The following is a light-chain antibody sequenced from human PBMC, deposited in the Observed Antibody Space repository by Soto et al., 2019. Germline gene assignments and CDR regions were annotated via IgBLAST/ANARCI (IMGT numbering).Light chain of an antibody. CDR1: QSVSSSY. CDR3: QQYGSSPYT. J-gene: IGKJ2*01. Sequence: EIVLTQSPGTLSLSPGERATLSCRASQSVSSSYLAWYHQKPGQAPRLLIYVASSRATGIPDRFSGSGSGTDFTLTISSLEPEDFAVFYGQQYGSSPYTFGQGNKLEI. V-gene: IGKV3-20*01. CDR2: VAS.